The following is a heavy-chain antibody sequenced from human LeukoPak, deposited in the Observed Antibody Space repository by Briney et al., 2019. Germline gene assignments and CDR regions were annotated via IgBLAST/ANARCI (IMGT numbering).Heavy chain of an antibody. J-gene: IGHJ4*02. Sequence: TSETLSLTCTVSGGSISSYYWSWIRQPAGKGLEWIGRIYTSGSTNYNPSLKSRVTISVDTSKNQFSLKLSSVTAADTAVYYCARGGGSYYGPPPAFDYWGQGTLVTVSS. V-gene: IGHV4-4*07. CDR3: ARGGGSYYGPPPAFDY. CDR1: GGSISSYY. CDR2: IYTSGST. D-gene: IGHD1-26*01.